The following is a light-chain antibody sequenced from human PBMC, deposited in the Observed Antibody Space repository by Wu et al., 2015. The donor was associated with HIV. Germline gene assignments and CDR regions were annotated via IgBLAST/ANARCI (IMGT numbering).Light chain of an antibody. V-gene: IGKV1-13*02. CDR2: ATS. CDR1: QDISSA. Sequence: AIQLTQSPSSLSASVGDRVTITCRASQDISSALAWYQQKPGKPPRLLIYATSGLQSGVPSRFSGSGSGTDFTLTISSLQPEDFATYYCQQFRSYPLTFGPGTKVDIK. CDR3: QQFRSYPLT. J-gene: IGKJ3*01.